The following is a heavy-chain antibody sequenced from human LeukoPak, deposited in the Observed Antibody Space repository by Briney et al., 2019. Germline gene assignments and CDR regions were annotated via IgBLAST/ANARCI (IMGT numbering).Heavy chain of an antibody. CDR1: GFTFSSYA. D-gene: IGHD6-13*01. CDR3: ARDRLLAAAEAFDI. Sequence: GRSLRLSCAASGFTFSSYAMHWVRQAPGKGLEWVAVISYDGSNKYYADSVKGRFIISRDNSKNTLYLQMNSLRAEDTAVYYCARDRLLAAAEAFDIWGQGTMVTVSS. V-gene: IGHV3-30-3*01. CDR2: ISYDGSNK. J-gene: IGHJ3*02.